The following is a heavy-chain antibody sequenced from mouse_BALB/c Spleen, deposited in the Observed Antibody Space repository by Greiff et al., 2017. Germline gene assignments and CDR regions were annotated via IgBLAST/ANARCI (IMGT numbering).Heavy chain of an antibody. CDR3: AREVRRDPSYAMDY. D-gene: IGHD2-14*01. V-gene: IGHV1S130*01. Sequence: VQLQQSGSVLVRPGASVKLSCKASGYTFTSSWMHWAKQRPGQGLEWIGEIHPNSGNTNYNEKFKGKATLTVDTSSSTAYVDLSSLTSEDSAVYYCAREVRRDPSYAMDYWGQGTSVTVSS. CDR2: IHPNSGNT. CDR1: GYTFTSSW. J-gene: IGHJ4*01.